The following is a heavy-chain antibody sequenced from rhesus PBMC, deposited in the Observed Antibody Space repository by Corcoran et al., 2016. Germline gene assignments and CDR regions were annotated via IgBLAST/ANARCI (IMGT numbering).Heavy chain of an antibody. CDR1: GGSISSNY. Sequence: QVQLQESGPGLVQPLETLSLTCAVSGGSISSNYWSWIRHPPGKGLAWVGYMYGSGSESNSNPPLESRVTRSIDKAKNRLSVRLSAVSAADPAVDYCAGEIFGVVMFDYWGQGVLVTVSS. V-gene: IGHV4S11*01. CDR3: AGEIFGVVMFDY. J-gene: IGHJ4*01. CDR2: MYGSGSES. D-gene: IGHD3-3*01.